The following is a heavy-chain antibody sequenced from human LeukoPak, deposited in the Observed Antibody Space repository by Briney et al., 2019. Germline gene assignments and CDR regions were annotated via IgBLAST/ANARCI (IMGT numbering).Heavy chain of an antibody. Sequence: SVKVSCKASGGTFSSYAISWVRQAPGQGIEWMGRIIPIFGTANYAQKFQGRVTITTDESTSTAYMELSSLRSEYTAVYYCATDFYSSGYYYWGQGTLVTVSS. D-gene: IGHD3-22*01. CDR2: IIPIFGTA. CDR1: GGTFSSYA. J-gene: IGHJ4*02. V-gene: IGHV1-69*05. CDR3: ATDFYSSGYYY.